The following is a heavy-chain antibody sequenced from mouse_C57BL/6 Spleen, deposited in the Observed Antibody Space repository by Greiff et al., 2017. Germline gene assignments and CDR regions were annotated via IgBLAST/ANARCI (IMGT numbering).Heavy chain of an antibody. Sequence: VQLQESGAELVRPGASVKLSCKASGYTFTDYYINWVKQRPGQGLEWIARIYPGSGNTYYNEKFKGKATLTAEKSSSNAYMQLSSLTSEDSAVYFCAREGDYDERAMDYWGQGTSVTVSS. CDR3: AREGDYDERAMDY. V-gene: IGHV1-76*01. J-gene: IGHJ4*01. CDR1: GYTFTDYY. D-gene: IGHD2-4*01. CDR2: IYPGSGNT.